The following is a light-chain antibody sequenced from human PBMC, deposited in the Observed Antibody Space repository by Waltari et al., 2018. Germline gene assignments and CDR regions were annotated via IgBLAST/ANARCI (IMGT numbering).Light chain of an antibody. CDR3: QQYGSSQFT. J-gene: IGKJ3*01. Sequence: EIVLTQSPGTLSLSPGDRATLSCRASQSVSSNYLAWYQQKPGQALRLLIYGASSRVTGIPDRFSGSGSGTDFTLTISRLEPEDFAVYYCQQYGSSQFTFGPGTKVDIK. CDR1: QSVSSNY. V-gene: IGKV3-20*01. CDR2: GAS.